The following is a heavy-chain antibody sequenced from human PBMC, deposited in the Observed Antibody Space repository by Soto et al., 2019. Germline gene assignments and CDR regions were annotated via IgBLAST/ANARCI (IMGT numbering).Heavy chain of an antibody. CDR3: ASSSASTAAASTCFHY. Sequence: PEGSLRLSCAASGFTVSSNYMSWVRQAPGKGLEWVSVIYSGGSTYYADSVKGRFTISRDNSKNTLYLQMNSLRAEDTAVYYCASSSASTAAASTCFHYWRQGTLVTVFS. V-gene: IGHV3-53*01. D-gene: IGHD6-13*01. J-gene: IGHJ4*02. CDR2: IYSGGST. CDR1: GFTVSSNY.